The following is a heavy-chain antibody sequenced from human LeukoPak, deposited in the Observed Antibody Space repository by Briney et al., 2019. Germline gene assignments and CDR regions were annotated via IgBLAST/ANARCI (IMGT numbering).Heavy chain of an antibody. CDR1: GGSFSGYY. D-gene: IGHD2-2*01. V-gene: IGHV4-34*01. CDR3: ARAVGYCSSTSCHDY. CDR2: INHSGST. Sequence: PSETLSLTCAVYGGSFSGYYWSWIRQPPGKGLEWIGEINHSGSTNYNPSLKSRVTISVDTSKNQFSLKLSSVTAADTAVYYCARAVGYCSSTSCHDYWGQGTLVTVSS. J-gene: IGHJ4*02.